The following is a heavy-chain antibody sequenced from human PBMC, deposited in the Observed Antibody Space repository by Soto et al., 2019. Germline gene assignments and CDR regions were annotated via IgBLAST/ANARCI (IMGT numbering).Heavy chain of an antibody. Sequence: QVPLVQSGAEVKKPGSSVKVSCKASGGTFSSYTISWVRQAPGQGLEWMGRIIPILGIANYAQKFQGRVTITADKSTSTAYMELSSLRSEDTAVYYCAETSSGWYPGMDVWGQGTTVTVSS. J-gene: IGHJ6*02. CDR1: GGTFSSYT. D-gene: IGHD6-19*01. CDR2: IIPILGIA. V-gene: IGHV1-69*02. CDR3: AETSSGWYPGMDV.